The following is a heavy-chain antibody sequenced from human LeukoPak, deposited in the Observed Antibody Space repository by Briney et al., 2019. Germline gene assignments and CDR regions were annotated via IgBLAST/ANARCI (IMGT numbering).Heavy chain of an antibody. CDR3: ARDCGGDSCYGYFDP. J-gene: IGHJ5*02. CDR2: IYYSGST. V-gene: IGHV4-30-4*01. Sequence: SETLSLTCTVSGDSISSGDYYWSWIRQPPGKGLEWIGYIYYSGSTYYNPSLKSRVTISVDTSKNQFSLKLSSVTAADTAVYYCARDCGGDSCYGYFDPWGQGTLVTVSS. D-gene: IGHD2-15*01. CDR1: GDSISSGDYY.